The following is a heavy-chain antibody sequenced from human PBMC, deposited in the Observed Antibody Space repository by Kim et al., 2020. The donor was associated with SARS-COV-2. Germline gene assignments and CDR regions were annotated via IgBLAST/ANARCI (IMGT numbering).Heavy chain of an antibody. Sequence: SETLSLTCAVYGGSFSGYYWTWIRQPPGKGLEWIGEINHRGSTNKNPSLKSRVTTSVDTSKKQFSLILTSVTAADTAVYYCTRRAGAVAGPNWFDPWGQGTLVTVSS. CDR3: TRRAGAVAGPNWFDP. J-gene: IGHJ5*02. V-gene: IGHV4-34*01. CDR1: GGSFSGYY. CDR2: INHRGST. D-gene: IGHD6-19*01.